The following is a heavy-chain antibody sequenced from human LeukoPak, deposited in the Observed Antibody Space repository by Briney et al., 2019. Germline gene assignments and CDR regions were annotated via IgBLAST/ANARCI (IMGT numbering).Heavy chain of an antibody. D-gene: IGHD3-3*01. CDR3: AGRYYDFWSGYYRADY. V-gene: IGHV4-34*01. CDR1: GGSFSGYY. Sequence: PSETLSLTCALYGGSFSGYYWSWIRQPPRKGLEWIGEINHSGSTNYNPSLKSRVTISVDTSKNQFSLKLSSVTAADTAVYYCAGRYYDFWSGYYRADYWGQGTLVTVSS. CDR2: INHSGST. J-gene: IGHJ4*02.